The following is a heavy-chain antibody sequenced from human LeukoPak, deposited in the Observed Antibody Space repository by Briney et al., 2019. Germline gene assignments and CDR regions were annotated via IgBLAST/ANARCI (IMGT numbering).Heavy chain of an antibody. Sequence: SETLSLTCAVYGGSFSGYYWSWIRQPPGKGLEWIGEINHSGSTNYNPSLKSRVTISVDTSKNQFSLKLSSVTAADTAVYCCARESPHYGMDVWGQGTTVTVSS. V-gene: IGHV4-34*01. J-gene: IGHJ6*02. CDR3: ARESPHYGMDV. CDR1: GGSFSGYY. CDR2: INHSGST.